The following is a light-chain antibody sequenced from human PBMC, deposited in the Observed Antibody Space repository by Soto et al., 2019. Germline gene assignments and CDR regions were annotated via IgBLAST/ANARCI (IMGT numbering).Light chain of an antibody. CDR1: QSVSSN. CDR2: GAS. Sequence: EIVMTQSPATLSVSPGERATLSCRASQSVSSNLAWYQQKPGQAPRLLIYGASTRATGIPARFSGSGSGTEFTLTISSLQSEDFADYYCQPYNNWPPWTFGQGTKLEIK. J-gene: IGKJ1*01. V-gene: IGKV3-15*01. CDR3: QPYNNWPPWT.